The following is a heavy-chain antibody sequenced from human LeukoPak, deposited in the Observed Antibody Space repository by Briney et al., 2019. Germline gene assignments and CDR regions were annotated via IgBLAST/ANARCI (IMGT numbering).Heavy chain of an antibody. CDR3: ARSRTSYGVVIMGAFDI. CDR1: GFTISNYW. Sequence: GGPLLLSCAASGFTISNYWMSCVRQAPGKGLQWXANIKKDGSETNYVDSVKGRFTISRDNAEKSLSLQMSSLRAEDTAVYYCARSRTSYGVVIMGAFDIWGQGTMVTVSS. D-gene: IGHD3-3*01. CDR2: IKKDGSET. V-gene: IGHV3-7*01. J-gene: IGHJ3*02.